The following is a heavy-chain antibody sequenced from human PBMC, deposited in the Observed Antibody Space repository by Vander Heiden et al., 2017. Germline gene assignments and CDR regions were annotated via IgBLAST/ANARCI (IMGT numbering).Heavy chain of an antibody. CDR3: ARDDGGLLDF. Sequence: QVQLVESEGGVVQPGGSLRLGCVASGFRFSGINMHWVRQAPGKGLEWVAIIWYDGSNKFYIDSVKGRFTISRDNSMNTVYLHMDSLRAEDTAIYYCARDDGGLLDFWGQGTLVTVSS. V-gene: IGHV3-33*01. CDR1: GFRFSGIN. D-gene: IGHD3-16*01. J-gene: IGHJ4*02. CDR2: IWYDGSNK.